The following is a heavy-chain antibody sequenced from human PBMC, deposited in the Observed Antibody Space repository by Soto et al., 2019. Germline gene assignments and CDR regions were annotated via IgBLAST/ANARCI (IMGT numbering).Heavy chain of an antibody. CDR1: GGTFSTYA. CDR3: ASGIQLWLRRINNGYSG. J-gene: IGHJ4*02. V-gene: IGHV1-69*12. D-gene: IGHD5-18*01. Sequence: QVQLVQSGAEVKKPESSVKVSCKAPGGTFSTYAISWVRQAPGQGLEWMGGIIPMFGTANYAQRFQDRVTITADEYTNTAYMELSRLRAEDTAVYFCASGIQLWLRRINNGYSGWGQGTLVTVSS. CDR2: IIPMFGTA.